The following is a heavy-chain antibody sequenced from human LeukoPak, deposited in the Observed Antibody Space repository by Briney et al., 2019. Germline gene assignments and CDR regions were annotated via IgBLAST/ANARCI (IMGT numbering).Heavy chain of an antibody. Sequence: PSETLSLTCTVSGGSLSNHYWNWIRHPAGTGLEYIGRIFHTGSTNYNPSLKSRVTMSVDTSSNQFSLNLTSVTAADTAVYYCARGPLGGESFDIWGQGTMVTVSS. V-gene: IGHV4-4*07. D-gene: IGHD3-16*01. CDR2: IFHTGST. J-gene: IGHJ3*02. CDR3: ARGPLGGESFDI. CDR1: GGSLSNHY.